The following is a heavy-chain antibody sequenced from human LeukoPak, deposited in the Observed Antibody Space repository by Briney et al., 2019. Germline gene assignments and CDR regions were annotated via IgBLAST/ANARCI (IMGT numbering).Heavy chain of an antibody. Sequence: PGRSLRLSWAASGFTFSSYAMHWVRQAPGKGLEWVAVISYDGSNKYYADSVKGRFTISRDNSKNTLYLQMNSLSAEDTAVYYCARETRIVGATTADAFDLWGQGTMVTVSS. D-gene: IGHD1-26*01. CDR2: ISYDGSNK. V-gene: IGHV3-30-3*01. CDR1: GFTFSSYA. J-gene: IGHJ3*01. CDR3: ARETRIVGATTADAFDL.